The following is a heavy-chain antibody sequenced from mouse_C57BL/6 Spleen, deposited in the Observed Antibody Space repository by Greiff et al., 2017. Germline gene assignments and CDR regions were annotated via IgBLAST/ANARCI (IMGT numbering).Heavy chain of an antibody. CDR3: TTYDYDLGY. V-gene: IGHV14-4*01. CDR2: IDPENGDT. D-gene: IGHD2-4*01. Sequence: EVQLQQSGAELVRPGASVKLSCTASGFNIKDDYMHWVKQRPEQGLEWIGWIDPENGDTEYASKFQGKATITADTSSNTAYLQRSTLTSEDTAVYYSTTYDYDLGYWGQGTTLTVSS. CDR1: GFNIKDDY. J-gene: IGHJ2*01.